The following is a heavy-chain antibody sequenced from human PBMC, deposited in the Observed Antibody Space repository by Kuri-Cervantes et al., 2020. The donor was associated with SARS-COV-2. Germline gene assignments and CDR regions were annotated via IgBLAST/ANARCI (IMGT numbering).Heavy chain of an antibody. Sequence: GESLKISCAASGFTFSSYVMHWVRQAPGKGLEWVAVISYDGSNKYYADSVKGRFTISRDNSKNSLYLQMNSLRAEDTAVYYCARGMYSGSYWDAFDIWGQGTMVTVSS. CDR3: ARGMYSGSYWDAFDI. CDR1: GFTFSSYV. V-gene: IGHV3-30-3*01. D-gene: IGHD1-26*01. CDR2: ISYDGSNK. J-gene: IGHJ3*02.